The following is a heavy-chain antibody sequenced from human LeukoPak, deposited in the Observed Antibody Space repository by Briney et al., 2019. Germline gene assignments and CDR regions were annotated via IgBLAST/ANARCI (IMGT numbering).Heavy chain of an antibody. CDR1: GVTLSSYA. Sequence: GGSLRLSCAASGVTLSSYAMSWVRQAPGKGLEWVSAISGSGGSTYYADSVKGRFTISRDNSKNTLYLQMNSLRAEDTAVYYCAKVGLRFLEWLLPLDYWGQGTLVTVSS. CDR3: AKVGLRFLEWLLPLDY. V-gene: IGHV3-23*01. J-gene: IGHJ4*02. CDR2: ISGSGGST. D-gene: IGHD3-3*01.